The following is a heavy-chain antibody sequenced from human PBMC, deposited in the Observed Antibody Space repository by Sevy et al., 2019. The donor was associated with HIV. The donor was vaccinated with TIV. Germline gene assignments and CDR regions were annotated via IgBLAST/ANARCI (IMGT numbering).Heavy chain of an antibody. CDR1: GDTINNYY. V-gene: IGHV4-59*12. Sequence: SETLSLTCSVSGDTINNYYLSWVRQPPGKGLEWIGYTSYSGTTNYSPSFNRRVDISVDTSIHQFSLKITTVTAADTAVYYCARLRWDVVDAPGATPGCYFASWGQGILVTVSS. D-gene: IGHD2-2*02. CDR3: ARLRWDVVDAPGATPGCYFAS. CDR2: TSYSGTT. J-gene: IGHJ4*02.